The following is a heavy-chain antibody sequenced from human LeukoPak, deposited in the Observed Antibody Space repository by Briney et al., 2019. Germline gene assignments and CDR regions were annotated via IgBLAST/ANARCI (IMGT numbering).Heavy chain of an antibody. CDR2: INPNSGGT. V-gene: IGHV1-2*02. CDR3: ARAGQWLVRSYFDY. Sequence: ASVKVSCKASGYTFTGYYMRWVRQAPGQGLEWMGWINPNSGGTNYAQKFQGRVTMTRDTSISTAYMELSRLRSDDTAVYYCARAGQWLVRSYFDYWGQGTLVTVSS. D-gene: IGHD6-19*01. CDR1: GYTFTGYY. J-gene: IGHJ4*02.